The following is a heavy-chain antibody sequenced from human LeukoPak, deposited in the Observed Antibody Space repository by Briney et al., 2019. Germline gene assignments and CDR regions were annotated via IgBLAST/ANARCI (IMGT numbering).Heavy chain of an antibody. CDR1: GFTFSSYG. Sequence: GGSLRLSCAASGFTFSSYGMSWVRQAPGKGLEWVSVISGSGGSTYYADSVKGRFIIFRDNSKNTLYLQMNSLRAEDTAVYYCASPHYGVGATNYFDYWGQGTLVTVSS. V-gene: IGHV3-23*01. CDR2: ISGSGGST. J-gene: IGHJ4*02. CDR3: ASPHYGVGATNYFDY. D-gene: IGHD1-26*01.